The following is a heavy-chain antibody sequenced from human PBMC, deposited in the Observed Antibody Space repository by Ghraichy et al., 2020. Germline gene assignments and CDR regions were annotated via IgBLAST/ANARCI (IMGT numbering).Heavy chain of an antibody. CDR2: IYYSGST. J-gene: IGHJ6*03. CDR3: AREIYGSGSYYPYYYYYMDV. D-gene: IGHD3-10*01. V-gene: IGHV4-31*03. CDR1: GGSISSGGYY. Sequence: SETLSLTCTVSGGSISSGGYYWSWIRQHPGKGLEWIGYIYYSGSTYYNPSLKSRVTISVDTSKNQFSLKLSSVTAADTAVYYCAREIYGSGSYYPYYYYYMDVWGKGTTVTVSS.